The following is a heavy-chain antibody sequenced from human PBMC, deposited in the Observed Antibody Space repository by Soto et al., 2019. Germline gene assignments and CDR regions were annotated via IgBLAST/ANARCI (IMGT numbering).Heavy chain of an antibody. V-gene: IGHV1-69*01. D-gene: IGHD1-1*01. Sequence: QVQLVQSGAEVKTPGSSVRVSCKASGGTLNSYTISWVRQAPGQGLEWMGGIIPVFGTTDYAQKCQGRVTITADQSTGTAYLDLFSLISEDTAIYYCSISNSCGRGDCWGNGTLVTVSS. CDR1: GGTLNSYT. CDR3: SISNSCGRGDC. CDR2: IIPVFGTT. J-gene: IGHJ4*01.